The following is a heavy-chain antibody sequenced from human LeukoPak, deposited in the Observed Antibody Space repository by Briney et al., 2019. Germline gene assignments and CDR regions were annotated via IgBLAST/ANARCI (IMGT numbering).Heavy chain of an antibody. CDR1: GYTFTDYY. J-gene: IGHJ4*02. Sequence: ASVKVSCKASGYTFTDYYIHWVREAPGQGPEWMGWINPNSGDTKYTQKFQGRVTMTRDTSISTVYMELKRLRSDDTAVYYCAGDTGTPTSLFEYWGQGTLVPVSS. CDR3: AGDTGTPTSLFEY. D-gene: IGHD4-17*01. CDR2: INPNSGDT. V-gene: IGHV1-2*02.